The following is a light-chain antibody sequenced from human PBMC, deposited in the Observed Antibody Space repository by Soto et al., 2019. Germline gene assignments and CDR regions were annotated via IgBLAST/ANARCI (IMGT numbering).Light chain of an antibody. V-gene: IGLV2-14*01. J-gene: IGLJ1*01. Sequence: QSALTRPASASESPGQSITSSCTGTSSDVGGYNYVSWYQKHPGKAPKVMIYEVTNRPSGVSNRFSGSKSGNTASLTISGLQVEDEADYYCSSYTGRTTYVFGTGTKVTVL. CDR1: SSDVGGYNY. CDR2: EVT. CDR3: SSYTGRTTYV.